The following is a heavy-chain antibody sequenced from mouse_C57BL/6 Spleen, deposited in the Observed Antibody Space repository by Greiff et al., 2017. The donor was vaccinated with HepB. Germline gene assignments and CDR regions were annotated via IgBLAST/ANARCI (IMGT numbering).Heavy chain of an antibody. Sequence: QVQLQQSGAELVKPGASVKISCKASGYAFSSYWMNWVKQRPGKGLEWIGQIYPGDGDTNYNGKFKGKATLTADKSSSTAYMQLSSLTSEDSAVYFCARAYYYYDLAWFAYWGQGTLVTVSA. D-gene: IGHD2-4*01. CDR3: ARAYYYYDLAWFAY. CDR1: GYAFSSYW. V-gene: IGHV1-80*01. CDR2: IYPGDGDT. J-gene: IGHJ3*01.